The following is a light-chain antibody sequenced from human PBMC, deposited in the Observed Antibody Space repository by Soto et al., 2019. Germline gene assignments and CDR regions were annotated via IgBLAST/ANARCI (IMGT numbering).Light chain of an antibody. J-gene: IGLJ3*02. V-gene: IGLV1-47*01. CDR1: SSNIGSNY. CDR3: ASWDDNLSGWV. CDR2: RTN. Sequence: QSVLTQPPSASGTPGQRVTISCSGSSSNIGSNYVYWYQQLPGTAPKLLIYRTNQRPSGVPDRFSGSKSGTSASLAISGLRSEDEADYYCASWDDNLSGWVFGGGTKVTVL.